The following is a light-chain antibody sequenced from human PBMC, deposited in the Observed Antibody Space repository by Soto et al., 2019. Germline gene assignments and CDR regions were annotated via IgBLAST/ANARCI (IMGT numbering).Light chain of an antibody. V-gene: IGKV3-20*01. Sequence: EVVLRQSPATLSFSPGEGATLSCRASQGIGDTLAWYQHKPGQTPRLLIYDTSPRATGVPTRFSGSRSGADFTHTISRLEHEEFAVYYCQQYRYSPTFGGGTKVDIK. J-gene: IGKJ4*01. CDR2: DTS. CDR1: QGIGDT. CDR3: QQYRYSPT.